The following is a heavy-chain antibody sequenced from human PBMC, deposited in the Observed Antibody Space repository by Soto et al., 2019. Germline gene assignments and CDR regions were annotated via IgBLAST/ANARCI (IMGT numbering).Heavy chain of an antibody. J-gene: IGHJ5*02. D-gene: IGHD6-13*01. CDR2: IGFDGTNI. Sequence: QGQLVESGGGVVQPGRSLRLSCVASGFDFKTYGMHWVRQAPGKGLEWVAVIGFDGTNIHYSDSVRGRFSISRDNSENTVSLQMNSLRVEDTALYYCAKGGSGSFIAPAGTGNWFAPWGQGTLVTVSS. V-gene: IGHV3-33*06. CDR3: AKGGSGSFIAPAGTGNWFAP. CDR1: GFDFKTYG.